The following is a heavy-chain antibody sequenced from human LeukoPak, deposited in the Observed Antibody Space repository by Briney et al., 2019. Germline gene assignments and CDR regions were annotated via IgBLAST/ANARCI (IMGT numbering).Heavy chain of an antibody. CDR1: GFTFSGSA. CDR3: TSGDYRAFQGIDY. J-gene: IGHJ4*02. D-gene: IGHD4-17*01. V-gene: IGHV3-73*01. Sequence: GGSLRLSCAASGFTFSGSAMHWVRQASGKGLEWVGRIRSKANSYATAYAASVKGRFTISRDDSKNTAYLQMNSLKTEDTAVYYCTSGDYRAFQGIDYWSQGTLVTVSS. CDR2: IRSKANSYAT.